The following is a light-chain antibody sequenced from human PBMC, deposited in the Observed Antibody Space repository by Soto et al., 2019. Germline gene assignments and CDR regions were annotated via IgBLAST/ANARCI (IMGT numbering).Light chain of an antibody. CDR1: SSDVGGYNY. CDR2: DVS. V-gene: IGLV2-14*01. Sequence: QSLLTQPDSVSGSPGQSITISCTGTSSDVGGYNYVSWYQQHPGKAPKLMIYDVSNRPSGVSNRFSGSKSGNTASLTISGLQAEDEADYYCSSYTSSSTLVVFGGGTKLTVL. CDR3: SSYTSSSTLVV. J-gene: IGLJ2*01.